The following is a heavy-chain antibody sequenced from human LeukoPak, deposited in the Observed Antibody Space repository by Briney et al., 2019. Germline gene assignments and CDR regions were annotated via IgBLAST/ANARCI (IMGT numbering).Heavy chain of an antibody. D-gene: IGHD3-22*01. J-gene: IGHJ4*02. V-gene: IGHV1-2*02. CDR2: INPSSGGT. CDR1: GYTFTGYY. CDR3: AREESSGYYHY. Sequence: ASVKVSCKASGYTFTGYYMHWVRQAPGQGLEWMGWINPSSGGTNYAQKFQGRVTMTRDTSISTAYMELSRLRSDDTAVYYCAREESSGYYHYWGQGTLVTVSS.